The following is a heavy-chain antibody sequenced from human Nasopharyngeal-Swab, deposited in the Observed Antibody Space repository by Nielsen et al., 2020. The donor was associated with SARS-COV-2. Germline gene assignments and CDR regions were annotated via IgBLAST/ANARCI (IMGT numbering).Heavy chain of an antibody. J-gene: IGHJ5*02. D-gene: IGHD3-16*01. CDR1: GGTFSSYA. CDR3: ARELDYPLVNRFDP. Sequence: SVKVSCKASGGTFSSYAISWVRQAPGQGLEWMGGIIPIFGTANYAQKFQGRVTITADESTSTAYMELSSLRSEDTAVYYCARELDYPLVNRFDPWGQGTLVTVSS. CDR2: IIPIFGTA. V-gene: IGHV1-69*13.